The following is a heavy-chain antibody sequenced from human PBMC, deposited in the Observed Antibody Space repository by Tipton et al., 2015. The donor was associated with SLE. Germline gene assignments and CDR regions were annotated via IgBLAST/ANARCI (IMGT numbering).Heavy chain of an antibody. CDR2: ISHDGGA. CDR1: DGSLSGYY. D-gene: IGHD1-14*01. J-gene: IGHJ4*02. CDR3: AGGWGNQVFDY. V-gene: IGHV4-34*01. Sequence: LRLSCTVFDGSLSGYYWAWLRQSPGKGLEWIGEISHDGGANYNPSLQSRVTISGDTSKNHFSLKLSSMTAADTAVYYCAGGWGNQVFDYWGQGTLVTVSS.